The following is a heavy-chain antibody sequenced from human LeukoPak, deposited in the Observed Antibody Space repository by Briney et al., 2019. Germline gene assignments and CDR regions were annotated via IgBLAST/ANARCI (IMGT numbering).Heavy chain of an antibody. CDR3: AKEGGSYVWFDS. D-gene: IGHD3-10*01. CDR2: ISSIGSTI. J-gene: IGHJ5*01. V-gene: IGHV3-11*01. CDR1: GFTFGDYV. Sequence: GGSLRLSCTASGFTFGDYVMSWVRQAPGKGLEWVSSISSIGSTIYYADSVKGRFTISRDNAKNSLYLQMNSLRTEDTALYYCAKEGGSYVWFDSWGQGSLVTVSS.